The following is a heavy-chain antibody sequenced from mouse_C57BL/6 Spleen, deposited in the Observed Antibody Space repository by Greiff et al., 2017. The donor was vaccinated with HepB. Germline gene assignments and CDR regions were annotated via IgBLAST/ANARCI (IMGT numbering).Heavy chain of an antibody. CDR3: ARRKGSYAMDY. V-gene: IGHV1-50*01. J-gene: IGHJ4*01. Sequence: QVQLQQPGAELVKPGASVKLSCKASGYTFTSYWMQWVKQRPGQGLEWIGEIDPSDSYTNYNQKFKGKATLPVDTSSSTAYMQLSSLTSEDSAVYYCARRKGSYAMDYWGQGTSVTVSS. CDR2: IDPSDSYT. CDR1: GYTFTSYW.